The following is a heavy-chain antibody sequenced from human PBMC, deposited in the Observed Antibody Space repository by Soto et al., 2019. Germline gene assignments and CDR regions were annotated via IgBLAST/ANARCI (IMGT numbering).Heavy chain of an antibody. Sequence: SVKVSCKASGGTFSIYAISWVRQAPGQGLEWMGGNYPIIGTANYAQKFQSRVTITADEYTSTAYMELSSLRSEDTAVYYCARGQGNDFWSGPGRAYYYGMDVWGQGTTVTVSS. CDR1: GGTFSIYA. J-gene: IGHJ6*02. D-gene: IGHD3-3*01. CDR3: ARGQGNDFWSGPGRAYYYGMDV. CDR2: NYPIIGTA. V-gene: IGHV1-69*13.